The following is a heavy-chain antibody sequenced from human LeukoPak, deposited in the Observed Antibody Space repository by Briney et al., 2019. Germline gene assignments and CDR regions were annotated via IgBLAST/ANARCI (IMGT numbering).Heavy chain of an antibody. J-gene: IGHJ4*02. D-gene: IGHD6-13*01. CDR1: SGSFSGYY. CDR3: ASSIAAAGFFDY. V-gene: IGHV4-34*01. CDR2: INHSGST. Sequence: SETLSLTCAYSGSFSGYYWSWIRQSPGQGLEWIGEINHSGSTNYNPSLKSRVTISVDTSKNQFSLKLSSVTAADTAVYYCASSIAAAGFFDYWGQGTLVTVSS.